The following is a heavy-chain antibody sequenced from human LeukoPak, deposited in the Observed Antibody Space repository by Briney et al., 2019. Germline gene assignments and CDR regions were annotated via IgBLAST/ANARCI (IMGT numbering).Heavy chain of an antibody. D-gene: IGHD2-2*01. CDR3: ARGDIVVVPAAMRYNWFDP. CDR2: IIPIFGTA. Sequence: SVKVSCKASGGTFSSYAISWVRQAPGQGLEWMGGIIPIFGTANYAQKFQGRVTITTDEYTSTAYMELSSLRSEDTAVYYCARGDIVVVPAAMRYNWFDPWGQGTLVTVSS. J-gene: IGHJ5*02. V-gene: IGHV1-69*05. CDR1: GGTFSSYA.